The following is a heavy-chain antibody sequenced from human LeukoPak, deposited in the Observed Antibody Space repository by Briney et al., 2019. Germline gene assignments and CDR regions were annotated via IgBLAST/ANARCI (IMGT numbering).Heavy chain of an antibody. CDR2: INPNSGGT. Sequence: ASVKVSCKASGYTFTGYYMHWVRQAPGQGLEWMGWINPNSGGTNYAQKFQGRVTITADKSTSTAYMELSSLRSEDTAVYYCATYCSGGSCYYFDYWGQGTLVTVSS. CDR1: GYTFTGYY. CDR3: ATYCSGGSCYYFDY. V-gene: IGHV1-2*02. D-gene: IGHD2-15*01. J-gene: IGHJ4*02.